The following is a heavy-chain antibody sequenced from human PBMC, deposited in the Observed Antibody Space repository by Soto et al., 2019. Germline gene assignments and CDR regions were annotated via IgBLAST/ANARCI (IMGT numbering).Heavy chain of an antibody. Sequence: QVRLVESGGGVVQPGRSLRLSCTASGFRFSGYDMHWVRQRPGKGLEWVAMMSFDGTKVYYAESVRGRFTISRDNGNNALSLQMNSLRAEDTAMYFCVRAILRIPSGLGRFDPWGQGTLVTVSS. CDR1: GFRFSGYD. CDR3: VRAILRIPSGLGRFDP. J-gene: IGHJ5*02. V-gene: IGHV3-33*01. CDR2: MSFDGTKV. D-gene: IGHD3-10*01.